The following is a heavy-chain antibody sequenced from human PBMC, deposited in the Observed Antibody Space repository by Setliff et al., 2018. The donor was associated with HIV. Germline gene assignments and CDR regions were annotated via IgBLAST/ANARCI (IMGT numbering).Heavy chain of an antibody. CDR2: INAAGGNT. CDR3: ATDPVDGSSY. Sequence: PGGSLSLSCAVSGFPFSISPMNWVRLPPGKGPVWLSRINAAGGNTNYVDSVKGRFTISRDNAGSTVYLQMSSLRAEDTAVYYCATDPVDGSSYWGQGTRVTSPQ. J-gene: IGHJ4*02. D-gene: IGHD3-10*01. V-gene: IGHV3-74*01. CDR1: GFPFSISP.